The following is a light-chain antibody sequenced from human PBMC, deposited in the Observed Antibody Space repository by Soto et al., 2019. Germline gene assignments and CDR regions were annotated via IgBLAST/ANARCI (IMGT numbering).Light chain of an antibody. Sequence: EIVLTQSPATLSLSPGERATLSCRASQSVSSYLAWFQQKPGQAPRLLIYDASIRATGIPARFSGSGSGADFTLTISSLEPEDFAIYYCQQRNTWPPVTFGQGTRLEIK. CDR1: QSVSSY. V-gene: IGKV3-11*01. J-gene: IGKJ5*01. CDR3: QQRNTWPPVT. CDR2: DAS.